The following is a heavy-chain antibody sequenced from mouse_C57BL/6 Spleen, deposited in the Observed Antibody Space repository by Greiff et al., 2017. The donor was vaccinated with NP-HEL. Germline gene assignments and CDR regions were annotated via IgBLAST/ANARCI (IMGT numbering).Heavy chain of an antibody. CDR2: INPYNGGT. J-gene: IGHJ2*01. V-gene: IGHV1-19*01. D-gene: IGHD2-3*01. CDR3: ARGLYDGFDY. CDR1: GYTFTDYY. Sequence: EVHLVESGPVLVKPGASVKMSCKASGYTFTDYYMNWVKQSHGKSLEWIGVINPYNGGTSYNQKFKGKATLTVDKSSSTAYMELNSLTSEDSAVYYCARGLYDGFDYWGQGTTLTVSS.